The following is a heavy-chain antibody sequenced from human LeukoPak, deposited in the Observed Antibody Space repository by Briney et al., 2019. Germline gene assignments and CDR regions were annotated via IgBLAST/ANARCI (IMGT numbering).Heavy chain of an antibody. V-gene: IGHV4-31*03. CDR1: GGSISSGGYY. D-gene: IGHD2-21*01. J-gene: IGHJ4*02. Sequence: SETLSLTCTVSGGSISSGGYYWSWIRQHPGKGLEWIGYIYYSGSTYYNPSLKSRVTISVDTSKNQFSLKLSSVTAADTAVYYCARDMWSHPHSNWGQGTLVTVSS. CDR2: IYYSGST. CDR3: ARDMWSHPHSN.